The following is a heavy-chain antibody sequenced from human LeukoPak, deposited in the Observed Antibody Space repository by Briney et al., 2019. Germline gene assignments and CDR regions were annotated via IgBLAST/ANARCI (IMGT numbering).Heavy chain of an antibody. CDR3: ARGAAGTRDY. D-gene: IGHD6-13*01. CDR2: IFYTGST. Sequence: SETLSLTCTVSGGSISSYYWSWIRQPPGKGLEWIGYIFYTGSTNYNPSPKSRVTMSVDTSKNQFSLNLSSVTAADTAVYYCARGAAGTRDYWGQGTLVTVSS. V-gene: IGHV4-59*01. CDR1: GGSISSYY. J-gene: IGHJ4*02.